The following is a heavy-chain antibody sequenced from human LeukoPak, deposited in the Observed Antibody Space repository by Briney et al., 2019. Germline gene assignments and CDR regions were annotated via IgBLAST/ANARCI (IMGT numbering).Heavy chain of an antibody. V-gene: IGHV3-23*01. CDR2: IVGSGSST. CDR1: GFTFSSCA. CDR3: ARGSALWPFDY. Sequence: PGGSLRLSCAASGFTFSSCAMSWVRQAPGKGLEWVSAIVGSGSSTYYADSVKGRFTISRDNAKNSLYLQMNSLRAEDTAVYYCARGSALWPFDYWGQGTLVTVSS. J-gene: IGHJ4*02. D-gene: IGHD2/OR15-2a*01.